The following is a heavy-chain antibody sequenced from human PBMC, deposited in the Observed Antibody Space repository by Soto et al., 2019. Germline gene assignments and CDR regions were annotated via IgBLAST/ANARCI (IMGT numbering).Heavy chain of an antibody. CDR2: IITIFGTA. CDR3: ARAREEGSGYYYYYYYYYGMDV. J-gene: IGHJ6*02. CDR1: GATFSSYA. Sequence: SVKVSCKASGATFSSYAISWVRQAPGQGLEWMGGIITIFGTANYAQKFQGRVTITADESTSTAYMELSSLRSEDTAVYYCARAREEGSGYYYYYYYYYGMDVWGQGTTVTVSS. D-gene: IGHD3-22*01. V-gene: IGHV1-69*13.